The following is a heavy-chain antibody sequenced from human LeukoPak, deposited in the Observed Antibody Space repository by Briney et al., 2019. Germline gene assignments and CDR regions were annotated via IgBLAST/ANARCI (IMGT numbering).Heavy chain of an antibody. CDR2: ISYNGNT. Sequence: ASVKVSCKASGYTFSNYGISWVRQAPGLGLEWMGWISYNGNTNYAQKFQDRVTMTTDTSTTTAYMELRSLESDDTAVYYCARHSGSGWQALGYWGQGTLVTVSS. V-gene: IGHV1-18*04. CDR1: GYTFSNYG. D-gene: IGHD6-19*01. J-gene: IGHJ4*02. CDR3: ARHSGSGWQALGY.